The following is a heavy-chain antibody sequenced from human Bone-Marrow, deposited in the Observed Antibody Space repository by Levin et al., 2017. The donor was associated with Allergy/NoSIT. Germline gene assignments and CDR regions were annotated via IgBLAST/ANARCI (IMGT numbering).Heavy chain of an antibody. CDR1: GFTFSSYV. V-gene: IGHV3-23*01. CDR3: AKYSSSSEGYHYMDV. CDR2: ISGSGGST. Sequence: LSLTCAASGFTFSSYVMAWVRQAPGKGLEWVSGISGSGGSTYYADSVKGRFIISRENFKSTLYLQMNSLRAEDTALYYCAKYSSSSEGYHYMDVWGKGTTVSVSS. D-gene: IGHD6-6*01. J-gene: IGHJ6*03.